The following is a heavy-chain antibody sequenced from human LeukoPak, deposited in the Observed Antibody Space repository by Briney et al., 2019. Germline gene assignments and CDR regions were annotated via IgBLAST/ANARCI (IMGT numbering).Heavy chain of an antibody. J-gene: IGHJ1*01. V-gene: IGHV3-74*01. CDR2: IKSDGST. Sequence: GGSLRLSCAASGFTFSSYWMHWVRQAPGKGLVWVSRIKSDGSTNYADSVKGRFTISRDNAKNTVSLQMNSLRAEDTAVYYCARAPSETGGYYPEYFRHWGQGTLVTVSS. CDR3: ARAPSETGGYYPEYFRH. CDR1: GFTFSSYW. D-gene: IGHD3-22*01.